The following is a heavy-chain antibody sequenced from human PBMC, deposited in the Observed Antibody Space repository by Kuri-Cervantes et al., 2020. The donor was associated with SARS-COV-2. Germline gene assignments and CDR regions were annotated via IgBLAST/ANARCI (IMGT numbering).Heavy chain of an antibody. Sequence: LSLTCAASGFTFSSYGMHWVRQAPGKGLEWVAVIWYDGSNKYYADSVKGRFTISRDNSKNTLYLQMNSLRAEDTAAYYCARDLRYYGSGSWDYMDVWGKGTTVTVSS. D-gene: IGHD3-10*01. J-gene: IGHJ6*03. CDR1: GFTFSSYG. CDR2: IWYDGSNK. V-gene: IGHV3-33*01. CDR3: ARDLRYYGSGSWDYMDV.